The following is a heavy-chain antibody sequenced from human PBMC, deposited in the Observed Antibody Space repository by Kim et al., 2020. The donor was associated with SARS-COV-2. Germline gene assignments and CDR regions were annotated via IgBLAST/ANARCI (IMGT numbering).Heavy chain of an antibody. CDR1: GGTVSSYY. CDR2: IYNSGNS. D-gene: IGHD3-16*02. J-gene: IGHJ5*02. Sequence: SETLSLTCTVSGGTVSSYYWSWIRQPPGKGLEWIGYIYNSGNSKYSPSLKSRIVISADMSKNQVSLKLNSVTAAATAVYYCARHRHFWELSSLYIDHWG. CDR3: ARHRHFWELSSLYIDH. V-gene: IGHV4-59*08.